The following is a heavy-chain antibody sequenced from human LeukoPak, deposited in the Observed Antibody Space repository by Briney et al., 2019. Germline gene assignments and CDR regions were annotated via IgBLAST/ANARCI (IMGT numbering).Heavy chain of an antibody. CDR2: INPNSGGT. J-gene: IGHJ6*02. CDR1: GYTFTGYY. Sequence: GASVKVSCKASGYTFTGYYMHWVRQAPGQGLEWMGWINPNSGGTNYAQKFQGRVTMTRDTSISTAYMELSRLRSDDTAVYYCARGRVVVPAAIQRRDYYYGMDVWGQGTTVTVSS. CDR3: ARGRVVVPAAIQRRDYYYGMDV. V-gene: IGHV1-2*02. D-gene: IGHD2-2*02.